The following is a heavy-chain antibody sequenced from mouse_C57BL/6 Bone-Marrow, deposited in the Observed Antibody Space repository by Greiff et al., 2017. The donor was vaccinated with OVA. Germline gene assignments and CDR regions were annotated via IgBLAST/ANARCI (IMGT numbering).Heavy chain of an antibody. V-gene: IGHV1-82*01. Sequence: LVESGPELVKPGASVKISCKASGYAFSSSWMNWVKQRPGKGLEWIGRIYPGDGDTNYNGKFKGKATLTADKSSSTAYMQLSSLTSEDSAVYCCARDNYDLAWFAYWGQGTLVTVSA. CDR3: ARDNYDLAWFAY. CDR2: IYPGDGDT. D-gene: IGHD1-3*01. J-gene: IGHJ3*01. CDR1: GYAFSSSW.